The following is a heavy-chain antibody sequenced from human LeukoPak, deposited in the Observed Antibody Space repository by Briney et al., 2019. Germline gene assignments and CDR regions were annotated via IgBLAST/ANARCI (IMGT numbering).Heavy chain of an antibody. V-gene: IGHV3-48*02. CDR3: AKDTASDY. Sequence: GGSLRLSCAASGFTFKTYNMNWVRQAPGKGLEWVSCISSGGDTSYSADSVKGRFIISRDNAKNSLFLQLNSLRDEDTAVYYCAKDTASDYWGQGTLVTVSS. J-gene: IGHJ4*02. CDR2: ISSGGDTS. CDR1: GFTFKTYN.